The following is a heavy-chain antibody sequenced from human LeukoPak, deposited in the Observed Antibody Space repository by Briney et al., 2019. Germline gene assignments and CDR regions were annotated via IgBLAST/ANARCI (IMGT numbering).Heavy chain of an antibody. Sequence: GGSLRLSSAASGFTFSNYWMSWVRQAPGKGLEWVANIKRDGSEKYYVDSVKGRFTISRDNAKNSLSLQMNSLRVEDTAVFYCARGQNYYDSSGPATYYFVYWGQGTLVTVSS. CDR1: GFTFSNYW. V-gene: IGHV3-7*03. D-gene: IGHD3-22*01. CDR3: ARGQNYYDSSGPATYYFVY. J-gene: IGHJ4*02. CDR2: IKRDGSEK.